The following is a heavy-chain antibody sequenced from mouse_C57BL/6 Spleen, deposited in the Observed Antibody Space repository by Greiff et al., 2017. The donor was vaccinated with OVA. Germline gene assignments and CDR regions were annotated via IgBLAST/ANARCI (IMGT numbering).Heavy chain of an antibody. Sequence: QVQLQQPGTELVKPGASVKLSCKASGYTFTSYWMHWVKQRPGQGLEWIGNINPSNGGNNYNEKFKSKATLTVDKSSSTAYMQLSSLTSEDSAVYYCARGGMYDYDYAMDDWGQGTSVTVSS. D-gene: IGHD2-4*01. J-gene: IGHJ4*01. V-gene: IGHV1-53*01. CDR3: ARGGMYDYDYAMDD. CDR2: INPSNGGN. CDR1: GYTFTSYW.